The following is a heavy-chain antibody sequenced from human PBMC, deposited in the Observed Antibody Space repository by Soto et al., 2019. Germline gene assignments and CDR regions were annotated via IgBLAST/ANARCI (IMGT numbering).Heavy chain of an antibody. CDR2: IWYDGSSK. J-gene: IGHJ6*02. V-gene: IGHV3-33*01. CDR1: GFTFSSYG. Sequence: GGSLRLSCAVSGFTFSSYGMHWVRQAPGKGLEWVAVIWYDGSSKYYADSVKGRFTISRDNSKNTLYLQMDSLRAEDTAVYYCARVYRGSSLFYYHYRVDVWGQGTTVTVFS. CDR3: ARVYRGSSLFYYHYRVDV. D-gene: IGHD6-13*01.